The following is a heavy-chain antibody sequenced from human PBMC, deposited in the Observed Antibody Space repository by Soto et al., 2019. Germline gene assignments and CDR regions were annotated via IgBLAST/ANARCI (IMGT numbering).Heavy chain of an antibody. J-gene: IGHJ3*02. CDR1: GFTFSNYA. CDR3: AKDKANYDSSGYYFGGVFDI. V-gene: IGHV3-23*01. CDR2: ISGSAGGT. D-gene: IGHD3-22*01. Sequence: EVQLLESGGGLVQPGGSLRLSCAASGFTFSNYAMSWVRQAPGKGLEWVSAISGSAGGTYYADSVRGRFTISRDNSKNTLYLQMNSLRAEDTAVYYCAKDKANYDSSGYYFGGVFDIWGQGTMVTVSS.